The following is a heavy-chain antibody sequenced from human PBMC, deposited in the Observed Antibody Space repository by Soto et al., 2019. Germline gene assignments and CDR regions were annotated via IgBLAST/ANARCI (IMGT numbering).Heavy chain of an antibody. CDR3: AKGDSTSGWMS. V-gene: IGHV3-23*01. D-gene: IGHD6-19*01. CDR1: GFTFNSYA. CDR2: ISTSGGDT. Sequence: PGGSLRLSCAASGFTFNSYAMYWVRQAPGKGLEWVSAISTSGGDTYYADSVRGRFTISRDNSKNTLYLQMNSLRAEDTAVYYCAKGDSTSGWMSWGQGTLVTVSS. J-gene: IGHJ5*02.